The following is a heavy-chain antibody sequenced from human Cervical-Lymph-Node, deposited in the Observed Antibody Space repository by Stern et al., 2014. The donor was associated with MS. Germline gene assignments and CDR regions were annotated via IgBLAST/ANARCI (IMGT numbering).Heavy chain of an antibody. V-gene: IGHV4-59*01. J-gene: IGHJ4*02. CDR1: GGSISGYD. D-gene: IGHD5-24*01. CDR3: ARSRDAYSPLAY. Sequence: QVQLVESGPGLVKPSETLSLTCTVSGGSISGYDCSWIRQPPGKGLEWIGHIYYSGSTNYMPSLKSRVSISIDTPKNQFSLKLSSVTAADTAVYYCARSRDAYSPLAYWGQGDLVTVSS. CDR2: IYYSGST.